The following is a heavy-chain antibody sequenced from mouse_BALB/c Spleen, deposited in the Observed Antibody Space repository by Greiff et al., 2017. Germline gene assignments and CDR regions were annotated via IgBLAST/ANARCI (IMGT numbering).Heavy chain of an antibody. J-gene: IGHJ1*01. D-gene: IGHD1-1*01. Sequence: EVNVVESGGGLVQPGGSLRLSCATSGFTFSDFYMEWVRQPPGKRLEWIAASRNKANDYTTEYSASVKGRFIVSRDTSQSILYLQMNALRAEDTAIYYCARGIYGSSYWYFDVWGAGTTVTVSS. CDR1: GFTFSDFY. CDR3: ARGIYGSSYWYFDV. V-gene: IGHV7-1*02. CDR2: SRNKANDYTT.